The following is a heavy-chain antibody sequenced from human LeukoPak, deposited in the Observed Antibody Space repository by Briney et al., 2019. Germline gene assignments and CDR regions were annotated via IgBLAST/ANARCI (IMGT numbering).Heavy chain of an antibody. CDR2: ISSSSSTI. V-gene: IGHV3-48*01. D-gene: IGHD6-13*01. CDR3: AKAGAGAGTGFDH. J-gene: IGHJ4*02. Sequence: GGSLRLSCAASGFTFSSYSMNWVRQAPGKGLEWVSYISSSSSTIYYADSVKGRFTISRDNAKNSLYLQMNSLRAEDTAVYYWAKAGAGAGTGFDHWGQGTLVTVSS. CDR1: GFTFSSYS.